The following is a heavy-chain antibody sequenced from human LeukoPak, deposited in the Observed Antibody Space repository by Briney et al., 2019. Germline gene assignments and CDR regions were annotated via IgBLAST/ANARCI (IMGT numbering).Heavy chain of an antibody. V-gene: IGHV1-69*04. J-gene: IGHJ4*02. CDR2: IIPILGIA. D-gene: IGHD3-10*01. Sequence: ASVKVSCKASGGTFSSYAISWVRQAPGQGLEWMGRIIPILGIANYAQKFQGRVTITADKSTSTAYMELSSLRSEDTAVYYCARDLGVRGVIDYWGQGTLVTVSS. CDR1: GGTFSSYA. CDR3: ARDLGVRGVIDY.